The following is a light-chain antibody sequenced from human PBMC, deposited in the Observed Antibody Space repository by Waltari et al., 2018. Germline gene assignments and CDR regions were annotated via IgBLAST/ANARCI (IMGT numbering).Light chain of an antibody. CDR1: SSDVGGYNY. CDR3: SSYTSSSTWV. Sequence: QSALTQPASVSGSPGQSITISCTGTSSDVGGYNYVSWYQQHPGKAPKLMIYDVSNRPPGVSNRFSGSKSDNTASLTSSGLQAEDEADYYCSSYTSSSTWVFGGGTKLTVL. V-gene: IGLV2-14*03. CDR2: DVS. J-gene: IGLJ3*02.